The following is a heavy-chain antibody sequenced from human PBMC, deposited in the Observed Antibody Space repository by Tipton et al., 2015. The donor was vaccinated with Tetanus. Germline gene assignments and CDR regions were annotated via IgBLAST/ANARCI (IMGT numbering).Heavy chain of an antibody. Sequence: SLRLSCAVSGFTFSNYRMNWVRQAPGRGLQWVASISSTSSYIYYADSVKGRFTISRDNAKNSLYLQINSLRAGDAALYYCASGRTLDYWGQGTLVTVSS. V-gene: IGHV3-21*01. CDR2: ISSTSSYI. J-gene: IGHJ4*02. CDR1: GFTFSNYR. CDR3: ASGRTLDY.